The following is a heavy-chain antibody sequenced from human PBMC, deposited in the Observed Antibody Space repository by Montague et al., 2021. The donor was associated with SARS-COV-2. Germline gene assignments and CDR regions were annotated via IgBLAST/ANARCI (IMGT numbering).Heavy chain of an antibody. J-gene: IGHJ5*02. V-gene: IGHV4-39*01. D-gene: IGHD5-12*01. CDR1: GGSTSSSSYY. CDR3: ARGYNCCDDPTGFDP. CDR2: IYYSGST. Sequence: SETLSLTCTVPGGSTSSSSYYWGWIRQPPGKGLEWIGSIYYSGSTYYNPSLKSRVTISVDTSKNQFSLTLSSVTAADTAVYYCARGYNCCDDPTGFDPWGQRTRVTVSS.